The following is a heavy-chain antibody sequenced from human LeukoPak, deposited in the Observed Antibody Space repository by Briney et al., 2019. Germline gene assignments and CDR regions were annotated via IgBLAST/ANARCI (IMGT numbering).Heavy chain of an antibody. CDR2: VNSDGSST. V-gene: IGHV3-74*01. Sequence: PGGSLRLSCAASKFTLSDYWIFWVRQRPGKGLVWVSRVNSDGSSTSHADSVKGRFTISRDSAKNTVYLQMSSLRGEDTAVYYCARARWLTDGFDVRGQGTMVAVSP. CDR1: KFTLSDYW. CDR3: ARARWLTDGFDV. J-gene: IGHJ3*01. D-gene: IGHD5-24*01.